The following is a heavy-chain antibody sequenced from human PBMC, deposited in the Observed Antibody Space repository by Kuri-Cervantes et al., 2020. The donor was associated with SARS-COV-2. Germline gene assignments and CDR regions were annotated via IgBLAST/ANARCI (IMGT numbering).Heavy chain of an antibody. Sequence: ASVKVSCKASGYTFTGYYMHWVRQAPGRGLEWMGWINPNSGGTNYAQKFQGRVTMTRDTSISTAYMELSRLRSDDTAVYYCASRGCSSTSCYTYWFDPWGQGTLVTVSS. CDR2: INPNSGGT. CDR3: ASRGCSSTSCYTYWFDP. CDR1: GYTFTGYY. J-gene: IGHJ5*02. V-gene: IGHV1-2*02. D-gene: IGHD2-2*02.